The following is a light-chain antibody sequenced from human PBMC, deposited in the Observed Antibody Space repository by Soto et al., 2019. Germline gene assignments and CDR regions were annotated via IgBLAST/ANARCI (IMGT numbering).Light chain of an antibody. J-gene: IGLJ2*01. Sequence: QSALTQPASVSGSPGQSITISCTGTSSDVGGYNYVSWYQQHPGKDPKLMIYDVSNRPSGVSNRFSGSKSGNTASLAISGLKAEDEADYSCSSYTRSSTLYVVFAGGTKLTVL. CDR3: SSYTRSSTLYVV. CDR2: DVS. V-gene: IGLV2-14*01. CDR1: SSDVGGYNY.